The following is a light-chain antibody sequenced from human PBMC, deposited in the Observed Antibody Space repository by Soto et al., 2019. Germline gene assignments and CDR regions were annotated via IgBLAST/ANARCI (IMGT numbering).Light chain of an antibody. CDR2: EVS. CDR1: SSDVGGYNY. Sequence: QSVLTQPASVSGSPGQSITISCTGTSSDVGGYNYVSWYQQHPGKAPKLMIYEVSNRPSGVSNRFSGSKSGNTASLTISGLQAEDEADYYCSSYTSSRGVFGTGTKVTAL. CDR3: SSYTSSRGV. V-gene: IGLV2-14*01. J-gene: IGLJ1*01.